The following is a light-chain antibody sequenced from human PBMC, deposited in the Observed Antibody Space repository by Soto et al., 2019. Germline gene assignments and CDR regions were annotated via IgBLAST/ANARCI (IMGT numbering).Light chain of an antibody. CDR1: SSDVGTFNY. CDR3: SSYTSSNTVV. J-gene: IGLJ3*02. CDR2: DVT. V-gene: IGLV2-14*01. Sequence: QSVLTQPASMSGSPGQSITISCTGTSSDVGTFNYVSWYQQHPGKAPKLMIYDVTNRPSGVSNRSSGSKSGNTASLTISGLQAEDEADYYCSSYTSSNTVVFGGGTKVTVL.